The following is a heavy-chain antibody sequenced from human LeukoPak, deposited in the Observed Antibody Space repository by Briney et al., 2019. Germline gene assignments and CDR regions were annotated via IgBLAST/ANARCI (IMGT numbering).Heavy chain of an antibody. V-gene: IGHV3-48*01. D-gene: IGHD3-22*01. Sequence: PGGSLRLSCAASGFTFSSYSMNWVCQAPGKGLEWVSYISSSSTIYYADSVKGRFTISRDSSKNTLYLQMNSLRAEDTAVYYCASFPYSGYYWGQGTLVTVSS. J-gene: IGHJ4*02. CDR1: GFTFSSYS. CDR3: ASFPYSGYY. CDR2: ISSSSTI.